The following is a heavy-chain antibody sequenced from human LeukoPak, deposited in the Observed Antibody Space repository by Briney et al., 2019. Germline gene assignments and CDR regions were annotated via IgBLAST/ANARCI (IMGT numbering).Heavy chain of an antibody. Sequence: ASVKVSCKASGCTFSSYAISWVRQAPGQGLEWMGRMIPILGIANYAHKFQGRVTITADKSTSIAYMEPSSLRSEDTAVYYCARDLHSVGIVVVPDAMWRALRYCSGGSCPGGFDYWDQGTLVTVSS. CDR1: GCTFSSYA. V-gene: IGHV1-69*04. D-gene: IGHD2-15*01. CDR2: MIPILGIA. CDR3: ARDLHSVGIVVVPDAMWRALRYCSGGSCPGGFDY. J-gene: IGHJ4*02.